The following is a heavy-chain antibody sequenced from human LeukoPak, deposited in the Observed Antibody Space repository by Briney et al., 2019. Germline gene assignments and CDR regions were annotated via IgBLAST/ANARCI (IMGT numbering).Heavy chain of an antibody. CDR1: GGSISSHY. V-gene: IGHV4-59*11. Sequence: PSETLSLTCTVSGGSISSHYWSWIRQPPGKGLEWIGYIYYSGSTNYNPSLKSRVTISVDTSKNQFSLKLSSVTAADTVVYYCARGGTYYYMDVWGKGTTVTVSS. D-gene: IGHD3/OR15-3a*01. CDR3: ARGGTYYYMDV. CDR2: IYYSGST. J-gene: IGHJ6*03.